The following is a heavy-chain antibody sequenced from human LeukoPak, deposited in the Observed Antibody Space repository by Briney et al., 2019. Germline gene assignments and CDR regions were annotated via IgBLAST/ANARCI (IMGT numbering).Heavy chain of an antibody. Sequence: PSETLSLTCTVSGGSISDYYWNWIRQPPGKGLEWIGYIYYSGSSNHNPSLKSRVTMSVDTSKNQFSLKLNSVTAADTAVYFCATYGRDGYLDVFDIWGQGTVVTVSS. CDR2: IYYSGSS. CDR3: ATYGRDGYLDVFDI. D-gene: IGHD5-24*01. J-gene: IGHJ3*02. CDR1: GGSISDYY. V-gene: IGHV4-59*08.